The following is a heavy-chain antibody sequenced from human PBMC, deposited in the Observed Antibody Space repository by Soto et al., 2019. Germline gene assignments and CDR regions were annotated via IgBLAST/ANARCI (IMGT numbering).Heavy chain of an antibody. J-gene: IGHJ5*02. Sequence: QINLKESGPTLVKPTQTLTLTCTFSGFSLSPSGVGVGWIRQPPGKALEWLALVYWGDDKRYSPSLKSRLTITKDTSKNPLVLTMTKMDPVDTASYYCAHSVTIFGVVIREVVWFATWGKGTLVTVSS. D-gene: IGHD3-3*01. CDR3: AHSVTIFGVVIREVVWFAT. CDR2: VYWGDDK. CDR1: GFSLSPSGVG. V-gene: IGHV2-5*02.